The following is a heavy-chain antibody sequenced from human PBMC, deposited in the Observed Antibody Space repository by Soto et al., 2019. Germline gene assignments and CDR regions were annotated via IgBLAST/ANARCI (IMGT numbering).Heavy chain of an antibody. CDR2: ISRDGIGT. CDR1: GFTFTTYW. V-gene: IGHV3-74*03. Sequence: GGSLRLSCAASGFTFTTYWMHWVRQAPGKGLVWVSRISRDGIGTTYAESVKGRFTISRDNTKSTLYLQMNSLRVEDTAVYYCGPLGNFGVVMGHWGQGTLVTVSS. J-gene: IGHJ4*02. D-gene: IGHD3-3*01. CDR3: GPLGNFGVVMGH.